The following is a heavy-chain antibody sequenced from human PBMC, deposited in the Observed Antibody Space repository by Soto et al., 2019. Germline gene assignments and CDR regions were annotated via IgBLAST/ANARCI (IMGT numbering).Heavy chain of an antibody. Sequence: QVQLVQSGAEVKKPGASVTVSCKTSGYTFSSFAIHWVRQAPGQSLGWMGWINVGSGDRKYSEKFQDRIIISRDISVSTAYLEVSSLRYEDSVVYYCARTSYSFGAAWIHPWGQGTLVTVAS. V-gene: IGHV1-3*01. CDR1: GYTFSSFA. D-gene: IGHD1-26*01. CDR3: ARTSYSFGAAWIHP. J-gene: IGHJ5*02. CDR2: INVGSGDR.